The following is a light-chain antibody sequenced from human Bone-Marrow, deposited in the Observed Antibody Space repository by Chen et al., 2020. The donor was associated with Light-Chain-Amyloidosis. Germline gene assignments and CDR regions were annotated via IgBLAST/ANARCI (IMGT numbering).Light chain of an antibody. CDR3: SSYTMTNTLV. CDR2: EVT. V-gene: IGLV2-14*01. CDR1: SSDVGGDNH. J-gene: IGLJ1*01. Sequence: QSALTQPASVSGSPGQSITISCTGTSSDVGGDNHVSWYQQHPDKAPKRMIYEVTNRPSWVPDRVSGSKSDNTASLTISGLQTEDEDDYFCSSYTMTNTLVFGSGTRVTVL.